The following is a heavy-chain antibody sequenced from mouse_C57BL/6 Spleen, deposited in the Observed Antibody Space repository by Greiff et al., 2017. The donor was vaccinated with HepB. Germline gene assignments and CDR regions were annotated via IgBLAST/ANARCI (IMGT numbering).Heavy chain of an antibody. V-gene: IGHV1-85*01. CDR2: IYPRDGST. Sequence: VMLVESGPELVKPGASVKLSCKASGYTFTSYDINWVKQRPGQGLEWIGWIYPRDGSTKYNEKFKGKATLTVDTSSSTAYMELHSLTSEDSAVYFCARRLGRVPFDYWGQGTTLTVSS. D-gene: IGHD4-1*01. CDR3: ARRLGRVPFDY. J-gene: IGHJ2*01. CDR1: GYTFTSYD.